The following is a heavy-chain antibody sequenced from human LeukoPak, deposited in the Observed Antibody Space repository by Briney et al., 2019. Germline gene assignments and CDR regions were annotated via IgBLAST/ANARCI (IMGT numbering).Heavy chain of an antibody. Sequence: ASETLSLTCTVSGGSISSSSYYWGWIRQPPGKGLEWIGSIYYSGSTYYNPSLKSRVTISVDTSKNQFSLKLSSVTAADTAVYYCASRGVSSSDYYDSSGYYLDRLFDYWGQGTLVTVSS. J-gene: IGHJ4*02. D-gene: IGHD3-22*01. CDR1: GGSISSSSYY. V-gene: IGHV4-39*01. CDR3: ASRGVSSSDYYDSSGYYLDRLFDY. CDR2: IYYSGST.